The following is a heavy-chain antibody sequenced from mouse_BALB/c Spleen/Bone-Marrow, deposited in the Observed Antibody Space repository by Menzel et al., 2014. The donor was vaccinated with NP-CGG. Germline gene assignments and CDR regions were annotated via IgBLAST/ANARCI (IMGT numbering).Heavy chain of an antibody. CDR1: GFDFSRYW. Sequence: EVKLMESGGGLVQPGGSLKLSCAASGFDFSRYWMSWVRQAPGKGLEWIGEINTDSRTINYSPSLKDKFIISRDNAKNTLYLRLNKVRSEDTALYYCARPDYYGYLNYWGQGTTLTVSS. J-gene: IGHJ2*01. CDR2: INTDSRTI. D-gene: IGHD1-1*01. V-gene: IGHV4-1*02. CDR3: ARPDYYGYLNY.